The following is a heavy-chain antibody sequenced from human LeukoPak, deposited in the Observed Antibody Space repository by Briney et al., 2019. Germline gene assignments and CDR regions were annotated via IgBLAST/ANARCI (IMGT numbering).Heavy chain of an antibody. CDR2: ITSRGEST. Sequence: GGSLRLSCAASGFTFSIYAMSWVRQAPGKGLQWVSSITSRGESTWYVDSVKGRFTITRDNSENTLYLQMHSLRAEDTAVYYCARDRPNYYGSDGHYYRRDGDYWGRGTLVSVSS. J-gene: IGHJ4*02. V-gene: IGHV3-23*01. D-gene: IGHD3-22*01. CDR1: GFTFSIYA. CDR3: ARDRPNYYGSDGHYYRRDGDY.